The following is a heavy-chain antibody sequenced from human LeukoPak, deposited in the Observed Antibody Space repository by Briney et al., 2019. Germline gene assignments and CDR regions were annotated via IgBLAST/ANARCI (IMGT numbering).Heavy chain of an antibody. J-gene: IGHJ4*02. CDR3: ARATGLLWFGELNYYFDY. Sequence: SGTLSLTCTVSGGSISSYYWSWIRQPPGKGLEWIGYIYYSGSTNYNPSLKSRVTISVDTSKNQFSLKLSSVTAADTAVYYCARATGLLWFGELNYYFDYWGQGTLVTVSS. D-gene: IGHD3-10*01. V-gene: IGHV4-59*01. CDR2: IYYSGST. CDR1: GGSISSYY.